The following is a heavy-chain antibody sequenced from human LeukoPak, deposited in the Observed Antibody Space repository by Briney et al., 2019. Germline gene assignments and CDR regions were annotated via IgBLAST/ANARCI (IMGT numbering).Heavy chain of an antibody. J-gene: IGHJ4*02. V-gene: IGHV3-23*01. Sequence: AGGSLRLSCAVSGFTYSNYAMTWVRQAPGKGLEWVSSVSGSGGSTYYADSVKGRFTISRDNSKNTLYLRMNSLRAEDTVVYYCAKGGLGCSSTSCFDYWGQGTLVTVSS. CDR2: VSGSGGST. CDR3: AKGGLGCSSTSCFDY. D-gene: IGHD2-2*01. CDR1: GFTYSNYA.